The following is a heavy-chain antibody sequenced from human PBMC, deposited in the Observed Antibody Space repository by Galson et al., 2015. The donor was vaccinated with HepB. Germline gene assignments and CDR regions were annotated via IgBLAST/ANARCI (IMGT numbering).Heavy chain of an antibody. CDR3: AKLSGYDWDY. CDR1: GFTFSSYA. J-gene: IGHJ4*02. V-gene: IGHV3-23*01. D-gene: IGHD5-12*01. Sequence: SLRLSCAASGFTFSSYAMSWVRQAPGKGLEWVSTISGSGGTTYYADSVKGRFTISRDNSKNTQYLQMNSLRAEDTAIYYCAKLSGYDWDYWGQGTLVTVSS. CDR2: ISGSGGTT.